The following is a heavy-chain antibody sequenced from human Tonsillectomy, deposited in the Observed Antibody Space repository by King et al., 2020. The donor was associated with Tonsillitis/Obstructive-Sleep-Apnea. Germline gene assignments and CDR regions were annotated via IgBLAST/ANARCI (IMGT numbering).Heavy chain of an antibody. D-gene: IGHD1-26*01. CDR3: ARAGDTRAIGY. V-gene: IGHV1-8*01. CDR2: MNPNSGKK. J-gene: IGHJ4*02. Sequence: VQLVESGAEVKKPGASVKVSCKASGYTFTSYDINWVRQATGQGLEWMGWMNPNSGKKGYVQKFQGRVTMTRDTSISTAYMALSSLRSDDTAVYYCARAGDTRAIGYWGQGTLVTVSS. CDR1: GYTFTSYD.